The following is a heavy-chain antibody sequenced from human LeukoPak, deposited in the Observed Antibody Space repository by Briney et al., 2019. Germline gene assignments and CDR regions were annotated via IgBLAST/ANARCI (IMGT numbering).Heavy chain of an antibody. CDR1: SDSISIGGYY. V-gene: IGHV4-39*01. Sequence: PSHTQALLCSVCSDSISIGGYYGASICRPPAKGLEWFGCIYFSGDTYYKPSLKSRVTIFVDTSKNQFSLKLSSVTAADTAVYYCARHVPATVTASPFDYWGQGTLVTVSS. J-gene: IGHJ4*02. D-gene: IGHD4-17*01. CDR2: IYFSGDT. CDR3: ARHVPATVTASPFDY.